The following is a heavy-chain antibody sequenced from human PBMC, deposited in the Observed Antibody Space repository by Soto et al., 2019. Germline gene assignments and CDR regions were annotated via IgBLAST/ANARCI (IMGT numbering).Heavy chain of an antibody. CDR3: EIHDWDHNYYLMNV. D-gene: IGHD3-9*01. CDR2: MSSSSSYI. V-gene: IGHV3-21*06. Sequence: GVSLRLSCAASGFTFSNYAMNWVRQSPGKGLEWVSFMSSSSSYIYYTDSVKGRSTISRDNAKNSLYLQMNSLRAEDTDVYYCEIHDWDHNYYLMNVWGQGTTLTVS. J-gene: IGHJ6*02. CDR1: GFTFSNYA.